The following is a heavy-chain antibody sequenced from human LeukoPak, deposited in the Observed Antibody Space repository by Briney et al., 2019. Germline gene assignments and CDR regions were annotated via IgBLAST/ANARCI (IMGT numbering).Heavy chain of an antibody. CDR2: IYHTGST. D-gene: IGHD3-10*01. CDR3: ARLSYYYYHMDV. CDR1: GFSISSDNY. Sequence: SETLSLTCAVSGFSISSDNYWGWIRQPPGKGLEWIGSIYHTGSTYYNPSLKSRVTISVYTSKNQFSLKLNSVTAADTAVYYCARLSYYYYHMDVWGRGRTVTVSS. V-gene: IGHV4-38-2*01. J-gene: IGHJ6*03.